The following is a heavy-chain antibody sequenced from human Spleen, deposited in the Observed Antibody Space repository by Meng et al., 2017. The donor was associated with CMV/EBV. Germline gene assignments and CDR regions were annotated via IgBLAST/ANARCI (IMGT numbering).Heavy chain of an antibody. Sequence: GESLKISCAASGFTVTTNYMSWVRQAPGKGLEWVSVIYTGGSRHYADSVKGRFTISRDNSKNTVYLQMNSLRAEDTAVYYCAKGGWDVWGQGTTVTVSS. V-gene: IGHV3-53*01. CDR2: IYTGGSR. CDR3: AKGGWDV. CDR1: GFTVTTNY. D-gene: IGHD6-19*01. J-gene: IGHJ6*02.